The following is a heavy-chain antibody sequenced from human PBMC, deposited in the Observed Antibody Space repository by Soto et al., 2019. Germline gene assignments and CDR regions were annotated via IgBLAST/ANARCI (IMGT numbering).Heavy chain of an antibody. CDR2: ISYDGSNK. Sequence: QVQLVESGGGVVQPGRSLRLSCAASGFTFSSYAMHWVRQAPGKGLEWVAVISYDGSNKYYADSVKGRFTISRDNSNNTLYLHGNSLRAEDTAVYYCARDCSGGSGFGDYWGQGTLVTVSS. CDR1: GFTFSSYA. J-gene: IGHJ4*02. CDR3: ARDCSGGSGFGDY. D-gene: IGHD2-15*01. V-gene: IGHV3-30-3*01.